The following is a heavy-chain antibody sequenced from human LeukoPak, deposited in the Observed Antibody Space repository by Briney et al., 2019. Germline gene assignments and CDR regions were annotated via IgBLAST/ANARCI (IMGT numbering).Heavy chain of an antibody. CDR1: GYSFTSYW. V-gene: IGHV5-51*01. J-gene: IGHJ6*03. CDR3: ARFKRAYGSGSYSDHYYYMDV. D-gene: IGHD3-10*01. Sequence: HGESLKISCKGSGYSFTSYWIGWVRQMPGKGLEWMGIIYPGDSDTRYSPSFQGQVTISADKSISTAYLQWSSLKASDTAMYYCARFKRAYGSGSYSDHYYYMDVWGKGTTVTISS. CDR2: IYPGDSDT.